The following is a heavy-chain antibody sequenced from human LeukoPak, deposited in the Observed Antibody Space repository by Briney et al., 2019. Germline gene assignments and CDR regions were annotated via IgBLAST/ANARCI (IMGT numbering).Heavy chain of an antibody. CDR2: ITSSGRAT. J-gene: IGHJ5*02. CDR3: ARDLFSWSEVAAGTVPYFDP. Sequence: GGSLRLSCAASGFIFSYYYMFWIRQAPGKGLEWLAYITSSGRATNYADSVRGRFTISRDNAKNSLYLQMNSLRAEDTAVYYCARDLFSWSEVAAGTVPYFDPWGQGTLVTVSS. CDR1: GFIFSYYY. D-gene: IGHD3-3*01. V-gene: IGHV3-11*05.